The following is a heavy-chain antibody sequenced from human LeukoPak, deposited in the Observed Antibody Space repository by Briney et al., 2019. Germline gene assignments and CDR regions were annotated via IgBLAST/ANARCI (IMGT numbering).Heavy chain of an antibody. CDR2: IIPIFGTA. Sequence: SVKVSCKASGYTFTSYAISWVRQAPGQGLEWMGGIIPIFGTANSAQKFQGRVTITADESTSTAYMELSSLRSEDTAVYYCARVESNYYMDVWGKGTTVTVSS. CDR1: GYTFTSYA. V-gene: IGHV1-69*13. J-gene: IGHJ6*03. CDR3: ARVESNYYMDV.